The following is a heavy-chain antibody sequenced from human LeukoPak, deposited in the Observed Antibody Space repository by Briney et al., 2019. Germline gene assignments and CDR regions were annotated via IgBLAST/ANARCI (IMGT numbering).Heavy chain of an antibody. Sequence: GASVKVSCKASGYTFTGYYMHWVRQAPGQGLEWMGWINPNSGGTNYAQKFQGRVTMTRDTSISTAYMELSRLRSDDTAVYYCARGSLFCTDRTCGYYYYMDVWGKGTTVTVSS. J-gene: IGHJ6*03. V-gene: IGHV1-2*02. D-gene: IGHD1-26*01. CDR3: ARGSLFCTDRTCGYYYYMDV. CDR1: GYTFTGYY. CDR2: INPNSGGT.